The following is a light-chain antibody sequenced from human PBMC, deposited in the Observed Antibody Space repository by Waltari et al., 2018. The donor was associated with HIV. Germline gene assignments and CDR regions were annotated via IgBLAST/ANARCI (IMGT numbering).Light chain of an antibody. V-gene: IGLV1-47*01. CDR2: SNH. CDR1: DPNIGTSS. CDR3: STWDKTQSAQV. Sequence: VLPQLPAASGTPGQTVTISCSGSDPNIGTSSVYWYQVLPGTTPRLLIFSNHERPSGVPGRFSGSKSGASASLTIFGLRSEDEADYYCSTWDKTQSAQVFGGGTKLTVL. J-gene: IGLJ3*02.